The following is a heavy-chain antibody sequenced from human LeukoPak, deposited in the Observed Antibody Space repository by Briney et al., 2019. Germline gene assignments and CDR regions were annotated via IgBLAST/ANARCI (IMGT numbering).Heavy chain of an antibody. Sequence: SVKVSCKASGGTFSSYAISWVRQAPGQGLEWMGGIIPMFGTANYAQKFQGRVTITADKSTSTAYMELSSLRSEDTAVYYCARSSIIAAAGPYYFDYWGQGTLVTVSS. CDR3: ARSSIIAAAGPYYFDY. CDR1: GGTFSSYA. J-gene: IGHJ4*02. D-gene: IGHD6-13*01. V-gene: IGHV1-69*06. CDR2: IIPMFGTA.